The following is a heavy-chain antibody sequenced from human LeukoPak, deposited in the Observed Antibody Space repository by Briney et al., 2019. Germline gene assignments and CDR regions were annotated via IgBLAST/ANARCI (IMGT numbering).Heavy chain of an antibody. CDR2: IIPIFGTA. D-gene: IGHD3-9*01. J-gene: IGHJ4*02. Sequence: SVKVSCKASGGTFSSYAISWVRQAPGQGLEWMGGIIPIFGTANYAQKFQGRVTITTDESTSTAYMELSSLRSEDTAVYYCARGVRYFDWLAPFDYWGQGTLVTVSS. V-gene: IGHV1-69*05. CDR1: GGTFSSYA. CDR3: ARGVRYFDWLAPFDY.